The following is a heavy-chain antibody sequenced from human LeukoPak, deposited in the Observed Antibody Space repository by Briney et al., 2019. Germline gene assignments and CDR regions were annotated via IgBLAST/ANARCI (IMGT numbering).Heavy chain of an antibody. V-gene: IGHV3-49*04. CDR1: VFTLCDYL. J-gene: IGHJ3*02. D-gene: IGHD2-15*01. CDR3: TREAVVVQREEPSRCGFAFDI. Sequence: PGGSLSLSCTGSVFTLCDYLVNGAPRSPGPGVGGVGVLDSTALCRTTEDGGAVKGRFTRSREDPKRVANLQMDSLTTEDSAVYFCTREAVVVQREEPSRCGFAFDIWGQGTVVTVSS. CDR2: LDSTALCRTT.